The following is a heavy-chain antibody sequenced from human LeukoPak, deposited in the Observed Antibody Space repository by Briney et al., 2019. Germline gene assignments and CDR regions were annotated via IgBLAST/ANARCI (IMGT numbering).Heavy chain of an antibody. Sequence: GRSLRLSCAASKFTFSTYGMHWVRQAPGKGLEWVAFIWFDGSNKYYADSVKGRFTISRDNSKNTLYLQMNSLRAEDTAVYYCCSGSPKGVDYWGQGTLATVSS. CDR2: IWFDGSNK. CDR3: CSGSPKGVDY. V-gene: IGHV3-33*01. J-gene: IGHJ4*02. CDR1: KFTFSTYG. D-gene: IGHD3-10*02.